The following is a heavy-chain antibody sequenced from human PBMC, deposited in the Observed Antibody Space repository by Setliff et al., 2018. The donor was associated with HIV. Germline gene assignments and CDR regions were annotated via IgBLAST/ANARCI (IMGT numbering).Heavy chain of an antibody. Sequence: GGSLRLSCAASGFSLSAHGMHWVRQAPGKGLEWVAGIWHDVTKDYYADSVEGRFSLSGDYSKNTVSLQMNSLRAEDTAVYYCARPYSTSSWFFDYWGQGTLVTVS. CDR2: IWHDVTKD. CDR1: GFSLSAHG. D-gene: IGHD6-6*01. CDR3: ARPYSTSSWFFDY. J-gene: IGHJ4*02. V-gene: IGHV3-33*01.